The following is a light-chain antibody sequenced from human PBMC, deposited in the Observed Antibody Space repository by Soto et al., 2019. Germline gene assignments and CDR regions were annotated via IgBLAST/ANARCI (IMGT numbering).Light chain of an antibody. V-gene: IGKV1-5*01. CDR2: DAS. CDR1: QSISSR. J-gene: IGKJ1*01. CDR3: QKLNAYPPWT. Sequence: EIQMTQSPSTLPASVGDRVTITCRASQSISSRLAWYQQKPGKAPKFLVYDASNLESGVPSRFSGSGSGTDFTLTISSLQHEDFANYFCQKLNAYPPWTFGQGTKVDIK.